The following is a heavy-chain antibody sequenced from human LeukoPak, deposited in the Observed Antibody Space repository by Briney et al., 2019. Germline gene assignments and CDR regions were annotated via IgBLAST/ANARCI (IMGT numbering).Heavy chain of an antibody. CDR2: ISWNSGSI. Sequence: GRSLRLSCAASGFTFDDYAMHWVRQAPGKGLEWVSGISWNSGSIGYADSVKGRFTISRDNAKNSLYLQMNSLRAEDMALYYCAKDGGSGLDYWGQGTLVIVSS. CDR1: GFTFDDYA. CDR3: AKDGGSGLDY. J-gene: IGHJ4*02. V-gene: IGHV3-9*03. D-gene: IGHD6-19*01.